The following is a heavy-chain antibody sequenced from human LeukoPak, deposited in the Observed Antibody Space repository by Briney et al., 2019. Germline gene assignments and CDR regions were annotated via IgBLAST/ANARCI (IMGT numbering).Heavy chain of an antibody. Sequence: GGSLRLSCTASGFTFGDYAMSWFRQAPGKGLEWVGFIRSKAYGGTTEYAASVKGRFTISRDDSKSIAYLQMNSLRAEDTAVYFCAKRGVVIRVILVGFHKEAYYLDSWGQGALVTVSS. D-gene: IGHD3-22*01. V-gene: IGHV3-49*03. J-gene: IGHJ4*02. CDR1: GFTFGDYA. CDR3: AKRGVVIRVILVGFHKEAYYLDS. CDR2: IRSKAYGGTT.